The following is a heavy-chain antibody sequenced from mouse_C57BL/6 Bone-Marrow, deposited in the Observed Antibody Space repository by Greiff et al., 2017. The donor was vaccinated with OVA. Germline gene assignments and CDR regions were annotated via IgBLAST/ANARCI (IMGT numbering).Heavy chain of an antibody. CDR2: IWSDGST. V-gene: IGHV2-6*03. Sequence: VQLVESGPGLVAPSQSLSITCTVSGFSLTSYGVHWVRQPPGQGLEWLVVIWSDGSTTYNSALISSMSISKDNSKSQVFLKMNSLQPDDTAMYYCSSVGDGYFCYAMDYWGQGTSVTVSS. CDR1: GFSLTSYG. CDR3: SSVGDGYFCYAMDY. J-gene: IGHJ4*01. D-gene: IGHD2-3*01.